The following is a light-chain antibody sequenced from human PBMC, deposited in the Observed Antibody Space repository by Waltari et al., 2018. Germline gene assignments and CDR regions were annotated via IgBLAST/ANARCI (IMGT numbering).Light chain of an antibody. CDR2: EVS. CDR1: SRDVGSYNR. V-gene: IGLV2-18*02. CDR3: SSYTRSSTVV. Sequence: QSALTQPPSVSGSPGQSVTISCTGTSRDVGSYNRVSWYQQPPGTAPELMIYEVSNRPSGVPDRVSGSKSGNTASLTISGLQAECGADYYCSSYTRSSTVVFGGGTKLTVL. J-gene: IGLJ2*01.